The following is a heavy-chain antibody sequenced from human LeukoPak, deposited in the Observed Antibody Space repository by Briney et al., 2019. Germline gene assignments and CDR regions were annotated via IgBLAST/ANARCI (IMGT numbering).Heavy chain of an antibody. V-gene: IGHV3-21*01. CDR2: IISSSSYI. J-gene: IGHJ6*03. Sequence: GGPLSLSGAASESTFTSYRMNWFGQPPGKGLKWVSSIISSSSYIYYADSVKGRFTISRDNAKNSLYLQMNSLRAEDTAVYYCARDHRITMVRGHYYMDVWGKGTTVTISS. CDR1: ESTFTSYR. CDR3: ARDHRITMVRGHYYMDV. D-gene: IGHD3-10*01.